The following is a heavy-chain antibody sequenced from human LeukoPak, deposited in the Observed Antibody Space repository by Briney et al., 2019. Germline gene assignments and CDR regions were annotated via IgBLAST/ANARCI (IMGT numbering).Heavy chain of an antibody. CDR3: AKDADDYGDFYYYFDY. V-gene: IGHV3-23*01. D-gene: IGHD4-17*01. CDR2: ISGSGGST. CDR1: GFTFSSYG. Sequence: GGSLRLSCAASGFTFSSYGMTWVRQTPGKGLEWVSVISGSGGSTNYADSVKGRFTISRDNSKNTLYLQMNSLRAEDTALYYCAKDADDYGDFYYYFDYWGQGTLVTVSS. J-gene: IGHJ4*02.